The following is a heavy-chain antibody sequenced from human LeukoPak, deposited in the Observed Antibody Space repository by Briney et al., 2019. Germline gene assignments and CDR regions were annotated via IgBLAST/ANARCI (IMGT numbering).Heavy chain of an antibody. CDR1: GYTFINYY. Sequence: VASVKVSCKASGYTFINYYMHWVRQAPGQGLEWMGIINPSGGSTSYAQKFQGRVTMTRDMSTSTVYMELSSLRSEDTAVYYCARAISGYSYGFYYYYMDVWGKGTTVTVSS. D-gene: IGHD5-18*01. CDR2: INPSGGST. V-gene: IGHV1-46*01. CDR3: ARAISGYSYGFYYYYMDV. J-gene: IGHJ6*03.